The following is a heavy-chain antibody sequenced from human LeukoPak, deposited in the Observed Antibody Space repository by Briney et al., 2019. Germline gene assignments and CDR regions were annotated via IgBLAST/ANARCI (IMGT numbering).Heavy chain of an antibody. J-gene: IGHJ4*02. D-gene: IGHD4-17*01. Sequence: GGSLRLSCAASGFTVSSNYMSWVRQAPGKGLEWVSVIYSGGSTYYADSVKGRFTISRDNSKNTLYLQMNSLRAEDTAVYYCARDSKDGDYGLDYWGLGTLVTVSS. CDR1: GFTVSSNY. CDR2: IYSGGST. CDR3: ARDSKDGDYGLDY. V-gene: IGHV3-53*01.